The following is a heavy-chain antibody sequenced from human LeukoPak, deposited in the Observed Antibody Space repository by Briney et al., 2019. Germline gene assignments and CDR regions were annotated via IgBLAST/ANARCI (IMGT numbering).Heavy chain of an antibody. CDR1: GFTFDDYG. CDR3: ARIAVAGTTVDY. J-gene: IGHJ4*02. Sequence: GGSLRLSCAASGFTFDDYGMSWVRQAPGKGLEWVSGINWNGGSTGYADSVKGRFTISRDNAKNSLYLLMNSLRAEDTAVYYCARIAVAGTTVDYWGQGTLVTVSS. D-gene: IGHD6-19*01. V-gene: IGHV3-20*04. CDR2: INWNGGST.